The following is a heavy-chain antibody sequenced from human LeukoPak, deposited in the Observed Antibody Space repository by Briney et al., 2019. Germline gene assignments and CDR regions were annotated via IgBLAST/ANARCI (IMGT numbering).Heavy chain of an antibody. CDR1: GYTFTGYF. CDR3: AREEGIVVVVARSSAFDI. D-gene: IGHD2-15*01. V-gene: IGHV1-2*02. CDR2: INPNSGGT. J-gene: IGHJ3*02. Sequence: GASVKVSCKASGYTFTGYFMHWVRQAPGQGVEWMGWINPNSGGTNYAQKFQGRVTLTRDTSISTAYMELSRLRSDDTAVYYCAREEGIVVVVARSSAFDIWGQGTVVTVSS.